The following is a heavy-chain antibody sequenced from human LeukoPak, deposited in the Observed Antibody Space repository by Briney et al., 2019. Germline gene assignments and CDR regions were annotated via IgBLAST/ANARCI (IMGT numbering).Heavy chain of an antibody. CDR2: IYYSGST. V-gene: IGHV4-59*01. J-gene: IGHJ4*02. CDR3: ARDERRKRGFDY. Sequence: SETLSLTCTVSGGSISSYYWSWIRQPPGKGLEWIGYIYYSGSTNYNPSLKSRVTISVDTSKNQFSLKLSSVTAADTAVYYCARDERRKRGFDYWGRGTLVTVSS. CDR1: GGSISSYY. D-gene: IGHD6-25*01.